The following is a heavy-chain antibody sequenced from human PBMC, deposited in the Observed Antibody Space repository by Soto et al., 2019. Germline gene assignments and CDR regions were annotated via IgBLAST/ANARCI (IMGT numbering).Heavy chain of an antibody. CDR1: RDTFTSYY. Sequence: AASVKVSCKAPRDTFTSYYINWVRQAPGQGLEWMGVINPHGGSTAYAQKFKGRVTLTRDTSASTVYMEVSSLTSEDTAMYYCARSSGGNFGIIIEGTNWFAPWGQGTRVTV. V-gene: IGHV1-46*01. D-gene: IGHD1-26*01. J-gene: IGHJ5*02. CDR3: ARSSGGNFGIIIEGTNWFAP. CDR2: INPHGGST.